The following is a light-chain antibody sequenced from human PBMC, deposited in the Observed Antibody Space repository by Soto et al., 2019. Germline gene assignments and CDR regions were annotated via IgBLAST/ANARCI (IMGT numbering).Light chain of an antibody. Sequence: DIQMTQSPSSLSASVGDRVTITCRASQSISSYLNWYQQKPGKAPKLLLYAASSLQSGVPSRFSGSGSGTDFTLTISSLQPEDFATYYCQQSYSTSCTFGQGTKLEIK. J-gene: IGKJ2*02. CDR3: QQSYSTSCT. CDR1: QSISSY. V-gene: IGKV1-39*01. CDR2: AAS.